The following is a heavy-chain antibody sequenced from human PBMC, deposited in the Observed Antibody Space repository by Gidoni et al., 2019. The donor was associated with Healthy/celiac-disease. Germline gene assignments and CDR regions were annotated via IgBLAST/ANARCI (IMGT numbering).Heavy chain of an antibody. D-gene: IGHD3-16*01. V-gene: IGHV4-34*01. CDR3: ASRWGNSLGFDY. CDR1: GGSFSGYY. CDR2: INHSGST. J-gene: IGHJ4*02. Sequence: QVQLQQWGAGLLKPSETLSLTCAVSGGSFSGYYWSWIRQPPGKGLEWIGEINHSGSTNYNPSLKSRVTISVDTSKNQFSLKLSSVTAADTAVYYCASRWGNSLGFDYWGQGTLVTVSS.